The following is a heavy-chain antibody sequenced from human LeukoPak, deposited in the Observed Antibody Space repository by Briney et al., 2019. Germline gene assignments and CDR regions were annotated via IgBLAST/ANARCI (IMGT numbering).Heavy chain of an antibody. CDR1: GGSISSYY. V-gene: IGHV4-4*07. D-gene: IGHD6-19*01. Sequence: SETLSLTCAVSGGSISSYYWSWIRQPAGKGLEWIGRIYTSGSTNYNPSLKSRVTISVDTSKNQFSLKLSSVTAADTAVYYCARDGYSSGWYFTHNWFDPWGQGTLVTVSS. CDR3: ARDGYSSGWYFTHNWFDP. J-gene: IGHJ5*02. CDR2: IYTSGST.